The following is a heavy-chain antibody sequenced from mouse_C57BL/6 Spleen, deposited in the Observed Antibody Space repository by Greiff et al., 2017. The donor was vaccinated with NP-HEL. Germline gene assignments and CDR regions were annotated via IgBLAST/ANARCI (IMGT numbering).Heavy chain of an antibody. D-gene: IGHD2-5*01. Sequence: QVQLQQSGAELMKPGASVKLSCKATGYTFTGYWIEWVKQRPGHGLEWIGEILPGSGSTNYNEKFKGKATFTADTSSNTAYMQLSSLTTEDSAIYYCARRDYYSNYVANWDVRYAMDYWGQGTSVTVSS. V-gene: IGHV1-9*01. CDR1: GYTFTGYW. CDR2: ILPGSGST. J-gene: IGHJ4*01. CDR3: ARRDYYSNYVANWDVRYAMDY.